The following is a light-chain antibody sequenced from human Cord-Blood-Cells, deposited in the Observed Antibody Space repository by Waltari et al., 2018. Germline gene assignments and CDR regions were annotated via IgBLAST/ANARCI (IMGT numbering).Light chain of an antibody. J-gene: IGLJ3*02. Sequence: QSALTQPRSVSGSPGQSVTISCTGTSSDVGGYNYVSWYQQHPGKVPKLMIYDVSKWPSGVPDRFSGSKSGNTASLTISGLQAEDEADYYCCSYAGSYTWVFGGGTKLTVL. CDR2: DVS. CDR1: SSDVGGYNY. V-gene: IGLV2-11*01. CDR3: CSYAGSYTWV.